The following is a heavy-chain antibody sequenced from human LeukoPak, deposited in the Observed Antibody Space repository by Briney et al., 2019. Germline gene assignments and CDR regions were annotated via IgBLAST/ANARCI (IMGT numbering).Heavy chain of an antibody. V-gene: IGHV4-59*01. J-gene: IGHJ1*01. CDR1: GGSISSYY. CDR3: AGHDSSGTYFQH. CDR2: IYYSGST. Sequence: TPSETLSLTCTVSGGSISSYYWSWIRQPPGKGLGWIGYIYYSGSTNYNPSLRSRVTISVDTSKNQFSLKLSSVTAADTAVYYCAGHDSSGTYFQHWGQGTLVTVSS. D-gene: IGHD3-22*01.